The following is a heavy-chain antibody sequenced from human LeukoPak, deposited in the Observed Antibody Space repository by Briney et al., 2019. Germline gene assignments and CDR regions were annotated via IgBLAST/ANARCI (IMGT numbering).Heavy chain of an antibody. CDR1: GFTFSNYW. Sequence: GGSLRLSCAGSGFTFSNYWMHWVHQAPGKGLVWLSRINCDGINTSYADPVEGRCTLSRDNAKDTLTLKMNSLRAEDTSVYYWARERMEARSIGYWGQGTLVTVYS. CDR2: INCDGINT. V-gene: IGHV3-74*01. D-gene: IGHD1-1*01. J-gene: IGHJ4*02. CDR3: ARERMEARSIGY.